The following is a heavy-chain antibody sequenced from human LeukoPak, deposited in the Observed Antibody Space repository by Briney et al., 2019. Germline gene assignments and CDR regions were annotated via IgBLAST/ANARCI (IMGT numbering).Heavy chain of an antibody. Sequence: PGGSLRLSCAASGFTFSSYAMSWVRQAPGKGLEWVSAISGSGGSTYYADSVKGRFTISRDNAKNSLSLQMHSLRAEDTAIYYCARDRTRTPTTGWPGYFDSWGQGTLVTVSS. V-gene: IGHV3-23*01. J-gene: IGHJ4*02. D-gene: IGHD6-19*01. CDR2: ISGSGGST. CDR3: ARDRTRTPTTGWPGYFDS. CDR1: GFTFSSYA.